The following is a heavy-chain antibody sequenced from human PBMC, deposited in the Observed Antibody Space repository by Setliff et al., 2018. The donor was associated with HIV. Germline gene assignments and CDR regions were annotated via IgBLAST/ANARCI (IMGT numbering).Heavy chain of an antibody. J-gene: IGHJ5*02. D-gene: IGHD6-19*01. V-gene: IGHV4-39*01. CDR1: GDSITSGHFY. CDR2: ILDGRVT. Sequence: NPSETLSLTCTVSGDSITSGHFYWGWIRQAPGKGLEWIGNILDGRVTFFNPSLRGRVTISVDASKNQVSLNLRSVTAADSAVYHCARPHSGRGGGAYFDPWGQGSLVTVSS. CDR3: ARPHSGRGGGAYFDP.